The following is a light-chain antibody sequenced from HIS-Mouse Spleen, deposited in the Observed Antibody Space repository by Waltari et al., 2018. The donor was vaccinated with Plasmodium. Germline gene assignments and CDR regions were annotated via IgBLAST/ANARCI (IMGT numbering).Light chain of an antibody. V-gene: IGKV3-15*01. CDR3: QQYNNWSFT. J-gene: IGKJ3*01. CDR1: QSVSSN. Sequence: EIVMTQSPATLSVSPGERATLSCRASQSVSSNLPWYQQKPGQAPRLLIYGASTRATGIPARCSGSGSGTEFTLTISSLQSEDFAVYYCQQYNNWSFTFGPGTKVDIK. CDR2: GAS.